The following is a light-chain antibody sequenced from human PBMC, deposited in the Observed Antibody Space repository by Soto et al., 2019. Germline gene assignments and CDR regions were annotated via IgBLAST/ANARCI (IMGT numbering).Light chain of an antibody. CDR3: KQYGRSLWT. V-gene: IGKV3-20*01. CDR1: QSVSSSY. J-gene: IGKJ1*01. CDR2: GAS. Sequence: EIVLTQSPGTLSLSPGERATLSCRASQSVSSSYLAWYQQKPGQAPRLLIYGASSRATGIPDRFSGIGAGTDLTLTISRLEPEDCAVYCGKQYGRSLWTFGQGTKVEIK.